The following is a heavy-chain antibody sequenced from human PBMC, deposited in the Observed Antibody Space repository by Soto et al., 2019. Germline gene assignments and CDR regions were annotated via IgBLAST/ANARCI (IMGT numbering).Heavy chain of an antibody. CDR2: ISADNGNT. J-gene: IGHJ4*02. CDR3: ATDRGSYALDY. V-gene: IGHV1-18*01. D-gene: IGHD1-26*01. Sequence: QVQLVQSGAEVKKPGASVKVSCKASGYTFTSYGISWVRQAPGQGLEWMGWISADNGNTTYAQKLQGRVTMTTDTSTSTAYTELRSLTSDDTAVYYCATDRGSYALDYWGQGTLVTLSS. CDR1: GYTFTSYG.